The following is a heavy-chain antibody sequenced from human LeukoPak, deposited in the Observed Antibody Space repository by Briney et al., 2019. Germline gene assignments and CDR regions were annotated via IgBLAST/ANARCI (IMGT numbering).Heavy chain of an antibody. J-gene: IGHJ4*02. CDR1: GFTLSNFA. V-gene: IGHV3-23*01. CDR2: IAESGDDT. Sequence: GGSLRLSCAASGFTLSNFAMSWVRQAPGKGLEWVSSIAESGDDTDNADSVKGRFTISRDKSKNTLYLQMNNLRAEDTAVYYCKGDYPGDSFVWEDYFDYWGQGTLVTVSS. D-gene: IGHD2-8*01. CDR3: KGDYPGDSFVWEDYFDY.